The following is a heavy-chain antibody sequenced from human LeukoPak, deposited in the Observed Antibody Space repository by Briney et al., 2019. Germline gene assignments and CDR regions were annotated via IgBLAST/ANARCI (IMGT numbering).Heavy chain of an antibody. CDR2: IIPIFGTA. CDR1: GGTFSSYA. Sequence: SVKVSCKASGGTFSSYAISWVRQAPGQGLEWMGGIIPIFGTANYAQKFQGRVTITTDESTSTAYMELSSLRSEDTAVYYCARMKYGDYRYFDYWGQGTLVTVSS. J-gene: IGHJ4*02. V-gene: IGHV1-69*05. D-gene: IGHD4-17*01. CDR3: ARMKYGDYRYFDY.